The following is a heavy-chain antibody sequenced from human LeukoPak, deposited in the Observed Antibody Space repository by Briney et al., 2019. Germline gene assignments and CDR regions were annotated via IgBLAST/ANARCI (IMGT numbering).Heavy chain of an antibody. D-gene: IGHD5-12*01. J-gene: IGHJ5*02. V-gene: IGHV3-48*03. CDR3: AKGPGARGHFNWFDP. CDR1: GFTFSSYE. CDR2: ITASSTTI. Sequence: GGSLRLSCAASGFTFSSYEMNWVRQAPGKGLEWISYITASSTTIYYADSVKGRFTISRDNAKNSLYLQMNGLRGEDTAVYYCAKGPGARGHFNWFDPWGQGTLVTVSS.